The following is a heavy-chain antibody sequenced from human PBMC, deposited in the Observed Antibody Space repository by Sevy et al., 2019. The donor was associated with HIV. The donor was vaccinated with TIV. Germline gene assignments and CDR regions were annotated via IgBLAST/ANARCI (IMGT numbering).Heavy chain of an antibody. CDR3: VRRGTAGSYDY. J-gene: IGHJ4*02. D-gene: IGHD1-26*01. Sequence: GGSLRLSCAASGFTFSSYVMHWARQAPGMGLESVSAISSTGGNTYYIDSVKGRFTISRDNSKNTLYLQMDSLRVEDMAVYYCVRRGTAGSYDYWGQGALVTVSS. CDR2: ISSTGGNT. CDR1: GFTFSSYV. V-gene: IGHV3-64*02.